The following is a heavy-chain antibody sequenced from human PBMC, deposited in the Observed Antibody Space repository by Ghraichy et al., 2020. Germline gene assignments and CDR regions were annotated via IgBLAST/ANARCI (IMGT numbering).Heavy chain of an antibody. Sequence: SGPTLVKPTQTLTLTCTFSGFSLSTSGVGVGWIRQPPGKALEWLALIYWNDDKRYSPSLKSRLTITKDTSKNQVVLTMTNMDPVDTATYYCAHRLACSSTSCDPRDNWFDPWGQGTLVTVSS. CDR2: IYWNDDK. V-gene: IGHV2-5*01. CDR3: AHRLACSSTSCDPRDNWFDP. D-gene: IGHD2-2*01. J-gene: IGHJ5*02. CDR1: GFSLSTSGVG.